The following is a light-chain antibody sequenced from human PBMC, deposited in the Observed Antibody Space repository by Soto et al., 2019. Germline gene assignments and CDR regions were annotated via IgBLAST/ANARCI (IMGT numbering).Light chain of an antibody. Sequence: QSVLTQPPSASGSPGQSVTISCTGTSSDVGAYNYVSWYQQRPGGVPKLIVYEVTKRRSGVPNRFSGSKSGNTASLTVSGLQAEDEADYYCTSYAGSNIMIFGGGTKLTVL. CDR1: SSDVGAYNY. CDR2: EVT. CDR3: TSYAGSNIMI. V-gene: IGLV2-8*01. J-gene: IGLJ2*01.